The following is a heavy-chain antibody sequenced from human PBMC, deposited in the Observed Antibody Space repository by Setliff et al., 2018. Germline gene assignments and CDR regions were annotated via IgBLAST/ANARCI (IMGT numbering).Heavy chain of an antibody. D-gene: IGHD3-16*01. Sequence: SETLSLTCTVSGASITNINYYWGLIRQPPGKGLEWIGSIPYSGRTFYNPSLKSRVTISVDTSKNQFSLTLSSVTAADTAVYYCARLPNYVWGSPVDYWGQGTLVTVS. J-gene: IGHJ4*02. CDR2: IPYSGRT. V-gene: IGHV4-39*01. CDR1: GASITNINYY. CDR3: ARLPNYVWGSPVDY.